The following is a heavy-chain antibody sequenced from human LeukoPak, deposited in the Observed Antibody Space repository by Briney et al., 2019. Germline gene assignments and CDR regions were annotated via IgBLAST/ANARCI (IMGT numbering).Heavy chain of an antibody. CDR3: ARGPRVGAAGFVYYHYIDV. CDR2: ISTTGGTT. CDR1: GLTFSSYG. D-gene: IGHD1-26*01. J-gene: IGHJ6*03. V-gene: IGHV3-23*01. Sequence: GGTLRLSCAASGLTFSSYGMSWVRQAPGRGLEWVSAISTTGGTTYYADSVRGRFTISRDNSRNTLYLQMNSLRPEDTAVYYCARGPRVGAAGFVYYHYIDVWGKGTTVTVSS.